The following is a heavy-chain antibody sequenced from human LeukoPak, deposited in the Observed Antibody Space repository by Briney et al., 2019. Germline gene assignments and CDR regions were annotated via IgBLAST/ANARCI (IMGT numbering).Heavy chain of an antibody. CDR1: GFTFSSYS. D-gene: IGHD1-26*01. CDR3: ARRASGTYAFDI. Sequence: GGSLRLSCAASGFTFSSYSMNWVRQAPGKGLEWVSYISSTSNTIYYADSVEGRFTISRDNAKNSLYLQMNSLRDEDTAVYYCARRASGTYAFDIWGQGTMVTVSS. J-gene: IGHJ3*02. CDR2: ISSTSNTI. V-gene: IGHV3-48*02.